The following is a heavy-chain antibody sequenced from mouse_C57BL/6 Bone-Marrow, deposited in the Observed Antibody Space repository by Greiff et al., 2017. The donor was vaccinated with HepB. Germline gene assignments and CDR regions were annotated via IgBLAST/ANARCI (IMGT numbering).Heavy chain of an antibody. CDR1: GFNIKDDY. J-gene: IGHJ2*01. Sequence: VQLQQSGAELVRPGASVKLSCTASGFNIKDDYMHWVKQRPEQGLEWIGWIDPENGATEYAPKFQGKATITADPSSNTAYLQLSSLTSEDTAVYYCTPGYYLDYWGQGTTLTVSS. CDR2: IDPENGAT. CDR3: TPGYYLDY. V-gene: IGHV14-4*01.